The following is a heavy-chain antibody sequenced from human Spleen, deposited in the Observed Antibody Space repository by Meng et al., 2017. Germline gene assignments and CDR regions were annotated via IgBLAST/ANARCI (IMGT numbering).Heavy chain of an antibody. CDR3: ARGPTTMAHDFDY. Sequence: LPPWCPRLLKPSETLSRTCVVAGGSFSDYYWSWIRQPPGKGLEWIGEINHSGSTNYNPSLESRATISVDTSQNNLSLKLSSVTAADSAVYYCARGPTTMAHDFDYWGQGTLVTVSS. CDR2: INHSGST. CDR1: GGSFSDYY. J-gene: IGHJ4*02. D-gene: IGHD4-11*01. V-gene: IGHV4-34*01.